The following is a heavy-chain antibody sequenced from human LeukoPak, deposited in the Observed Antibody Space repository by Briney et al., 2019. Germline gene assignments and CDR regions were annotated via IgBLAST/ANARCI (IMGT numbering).Heavy chain of an antibody. D-gene: IGHD1-1*01. CDR1: GFTFSSYW. CDR2: IKEDGSDI. J-gene: IGHJ5*02. V-gene: IGHV3-7*01. CDR3: ARLGLEVGGPNWFDP. Sequence: PGGSLRLSCAASGFTFSSYWMGWVRQAPGKGLEWVADIKEDGSDIYSVDSVKGRFTISRDNAKNSLYLQMNSLRVEDTAVYYCARLGLEVGGPNWFDPWGQGTLVTVSS.